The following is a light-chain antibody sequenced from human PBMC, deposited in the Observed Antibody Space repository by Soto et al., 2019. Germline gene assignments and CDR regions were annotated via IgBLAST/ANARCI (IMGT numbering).Light chain of an antibody. CDR3: AAWDDSLNGHYV. V-gene: IGLV1-44*01. CDR1: SSNIGSNT. CDR2: SNY. J-gene: IGLJ1*01. Sequence: QSALTQPPSASGTPGQRVTISCSGSSSNIGSNTVNWYQHLPGTAPKLLIYSNYQRPSGVPDRFSGSKSGTSASLVISGLQPEDEADYYCAAWDDSLNGHYVFGTGTKVTVL.